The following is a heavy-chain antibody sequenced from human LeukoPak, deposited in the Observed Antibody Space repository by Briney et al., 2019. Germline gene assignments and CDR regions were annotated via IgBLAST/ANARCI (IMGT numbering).Heavy chain of an antibody. CDR2: IYSSGSA. Sequence: PSETLSLTCTVSGGSISSYYWSWIRQPAGKGLQWIGRIYSSGSANYNPSLKSRATMTVDTSKNQFSLRLNSMTAADTAVYYCARDLGFWSGPDYWGHGTLVTVSS. CDR1: GGSISSYY. CDR3: ARDLGFWSGPDY. D-gene: IGHD3-3*01. V-gene: IGHV4-4*07. J-gene: IGHJ4*01.